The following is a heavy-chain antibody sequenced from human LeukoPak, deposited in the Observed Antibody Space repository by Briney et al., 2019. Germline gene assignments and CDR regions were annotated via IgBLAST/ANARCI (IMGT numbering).Heavy chain of an antibody. Sequence: GGSLRLSCAASGFTFSSYAMHWVRQAPGKGPEWVAVISYDGSNKYYADSVKGRFTISRDNSKNTLYLQMNSLRAEDTAVYYCARDYYDFWSGYSAHDAFDIWGQGTMVTVSS. CDR1: GFTFSSYA. D-gene: IGHD3-3*01. CDR3: ARDYYDFWSGYSAHDAFDI. V-gene: IGHV3-30-3*01. J-gene: IGHJ3*02. CDR2: ISYDGSNK.